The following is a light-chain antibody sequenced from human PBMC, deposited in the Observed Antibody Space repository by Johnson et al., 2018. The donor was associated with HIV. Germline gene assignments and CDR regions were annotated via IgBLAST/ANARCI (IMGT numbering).Light chain of an antibody. CDR3: GTWDSGLNTYV. Sequence: QSVLTQPPSVSAPGQKVTISCSGSNSNIGNNYVSWYQQLPGTAPKLLIYDNNKRHSGIPDRFSGSKSGTSATLGITGLQTGDEANYYCGTWDSGLNTYVFGTGTKVTAL. J-gene: IGLJ1*01. CDR2: DNN. CDR1: NSNIGNNY. V-gene: IGLV1-51*01.